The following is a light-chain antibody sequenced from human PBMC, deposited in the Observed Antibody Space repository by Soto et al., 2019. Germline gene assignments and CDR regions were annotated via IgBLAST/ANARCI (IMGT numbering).Light chain of an antibody. CDR1: HSVSSGY. V-gene: IGKV3-20*01. Sequence: EIGLTQSPGTLSLSPGGRATLSCRASHSVSSGYLAWYQQKPGQAPSLLIVVASRRATGIPDSFSGSGSGTDFTLSITGLETESFAVYYCQQYDSSTENFAQGTNLVIK. CDR3: QQYDSSTEN. J-gene: IGKJ2*01. CDR2: VAS.